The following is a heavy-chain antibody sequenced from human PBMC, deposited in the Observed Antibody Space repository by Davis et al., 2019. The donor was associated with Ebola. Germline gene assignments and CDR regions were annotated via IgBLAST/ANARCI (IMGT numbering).Heavy chain of an antibody. CDR1: GFDFSDYS. CDR3: ARDLAVAPPDY. V-gene: IGHV3-48*02. CDR2: ISSGGVTT. Sequence: GESLKISCAASGFDFSDYSMTWVRQAPGKGLQWLSYISSGGVTTYYADSVTGRFSTSRDNAKNSLFLQMSSLRDEDTAVYYCARDLAVAPPDYWGQGTLVTVSS. J-gene: IGHJ4*02. D-gene: IGHD6-19*01.